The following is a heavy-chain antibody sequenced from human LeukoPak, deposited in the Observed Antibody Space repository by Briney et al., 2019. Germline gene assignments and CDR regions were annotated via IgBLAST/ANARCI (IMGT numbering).Heavy chain of an antibody. J-gene: IGHJ6*02. CDR3: AREMATTPNYYYGMDV. D-gene: IGHD5-24*01. CDR2: ISAYNGNT. V-gene: IGHV1-18*01. CDR1: GYTFTSYD. Sequence: ASVKVSCKASGYTFTSYDINWVRQATGQGLEWMGWISAYNGNTNYAQKLQGRVTMTTDTSTSAAYMELRSLRSDDTAVYYCAREMATTPNYYYGMDVWGQGTTVTVSS.